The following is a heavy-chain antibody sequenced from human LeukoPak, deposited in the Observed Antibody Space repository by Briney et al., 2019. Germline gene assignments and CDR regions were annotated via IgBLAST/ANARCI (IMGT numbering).Heavy chain of an antibody. Sequence: PSETLSLTCTVSGGSISSYYWSWIRQPPGKGLEWIGYIYYSGSTNYNPSLKSRVTISVDTSKNQFSLKLSSVTAADTAVYYCARAWSSRLGYYYGMDVWGQGTTVTVSS. J-gene: IGHJ6*02. CDR3: ARAWSSRLGYYYGMDV. CDR1: GGSISSYY. D-gene: IGHD1-26*01. CDR2: IYYSGST. V-gene: IGHV4-59*01.